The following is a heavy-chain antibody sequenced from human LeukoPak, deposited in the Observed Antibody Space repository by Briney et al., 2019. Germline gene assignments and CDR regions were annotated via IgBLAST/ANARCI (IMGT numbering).Heavy chain of an antibody. CDR1: GFTFSSYA. CDR2: ISVSGGST. Sequence: GGSLRLSCAASGFTFSSYAMSWVRQAPGKGLEWVSPISVSGGSTYYADSVKGRFTISRDNSKNTLYLQMNSLRAEDTAVYYCAKGNYYFDSSGYFHFDYWGQGTLVTVSS. V-gene: IGHV3-23*01. CDR3: AKGNYYFDSSGYFHFDY. J-gene: IGHJ4*02. D-gene: IGHD3-22*01.